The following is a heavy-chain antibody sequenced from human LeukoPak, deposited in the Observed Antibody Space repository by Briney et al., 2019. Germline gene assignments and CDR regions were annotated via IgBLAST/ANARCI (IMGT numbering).Heavy chain of an antibody. V-gene: IGHV4-31*03. CDR2: IYYSGST. CDR3: ARDRSPWVKNAFDI. CDR1: GGSISSGGYY. J-gene: IGHJ3*02. Sequence: PSETLSLTCTVSGGSISSGGYYWSWIRQHPGKGLEWIGYIYYSGSTNYNPSLKSRVTISVDTSKNQFSLKLSSVTAADTAVYYCARDRSPWVKNAFDIWGQGTMVTVSS. D-gene: IGHD1-26*01.